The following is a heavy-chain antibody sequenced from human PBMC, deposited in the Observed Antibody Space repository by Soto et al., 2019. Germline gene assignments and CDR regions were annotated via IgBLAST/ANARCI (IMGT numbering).Heavy chain of an antibody. CDR3: TRHECSGGSCYSYYCGMDV. CDR1: GFTFSGSA. Sequence: PGGSLRLSCAASGFTFSGSAMHWVRQASGKGLEWVGRIRSKANSYATAYAASVKGRFTISRDDSKNTAYLQMNSLKTEDTAVYYCTRHECSGGSCYSYYCGMDVWGQGTTVTVS. D-gene: IGHD2-15*01. J-gene: IGHJ6*02. V-gene: IGHV3-73*01. CDR2: IRSKANSYAT.